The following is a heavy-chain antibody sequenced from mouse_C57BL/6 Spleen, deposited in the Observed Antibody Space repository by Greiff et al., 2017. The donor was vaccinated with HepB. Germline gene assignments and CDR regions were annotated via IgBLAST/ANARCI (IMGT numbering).Heavy chain of an antibody. CDR3: ARDSNYPVYAMDY. D-gene: IGHD2-5*01. V-gene: IGHV5-16*01. Sequence: EVKLVESEGGLVQPGSSMKLSCTASGFTFSDYYMAWVRQVPEKGLEWVANINYDGSSTYYLDSLKSRFIISRDNAKNILYLQMSSLKSEDTATYYCARDSNYPVYAMDYWGQGTSVTVSS. J-gene: IGHJ4*01. CDR2: INYDGSST. CDR1: GFTFSDYY.